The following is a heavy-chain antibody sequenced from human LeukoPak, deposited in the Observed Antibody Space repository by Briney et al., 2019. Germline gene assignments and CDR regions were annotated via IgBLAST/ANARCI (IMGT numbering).Heavy chain of an antibody. CDR3: AKGRYCSTTSCLHPFDY. V-gene: IGHV3-23*01. CDR1: GFTFSSYA. J-gene: IGHJ4*02. Sequence: PGGSLRLSCAASGFTFSSYAMSWVRQTPGKGLEWVSAISGGGVSTFYADSVKGRFTISRDNSKNTLYLQMNSLRAEDTAVYYCAKGRYCSTTSCLHPFDYWDQGTLVTVSS. CDR2: ISGGGVST. D-gene: IGHD2-2*01.